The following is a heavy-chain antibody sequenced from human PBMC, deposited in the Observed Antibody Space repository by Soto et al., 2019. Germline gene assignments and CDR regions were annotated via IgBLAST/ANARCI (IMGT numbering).Heavy chain of an antibody. CDR2: INAANGQT. Sequence: ASVKVSCKASGYTFITYAVRWVRQAPGHRFEWMGWINAANGQTKYSQNFQDRVTITSDTSASTAYIELSSLRSEDTAVYYCARLFTVVRGVNIGIALDVWGQGTMVTVSS. CDR1: GYTFITYA. D-gene: IGHD3-10*01. J-gene: IGHJ3*01. V-gene: IGHV1-3*01. CDR3: ARLFTVVRGVNIGIALDV.